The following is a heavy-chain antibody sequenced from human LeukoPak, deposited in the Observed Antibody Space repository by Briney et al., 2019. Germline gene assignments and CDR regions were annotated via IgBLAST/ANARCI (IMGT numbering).Heavy chain of an antibody. CDR3: ARDIVGATTGAYFDY. Sequence: PGGSLRLSCAASGFTFSSYSMNWVRQAPGKGLEWVSSISSSSSYIYYADSVKGRFTISRDNAKNSLYLQMNSLRAEDTALYYCARDIVGATTGAYFDYWGQGTLVTVSS. CDR2: ISSSSSYI. CDR1: GFTFSSYS. V-gene: IGHV3-21*04. D-gene: IGHD1-26*01. J-gene: IGHJ4*02.